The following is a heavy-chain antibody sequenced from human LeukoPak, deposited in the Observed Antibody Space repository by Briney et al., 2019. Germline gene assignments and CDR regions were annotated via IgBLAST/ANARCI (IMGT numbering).Heavy chain of an antibody. CDR3: AKDLWYSSSSGRDY. V-gene: IGHV3-48*01. CDR2: INSGGITT. Sequence: GGSVRLSCVASGFTFNKHNMKWVRQTPGKGLEWISYINSGGITTYYADSVKGRFTISRDNSKNTLYLQMDSLRAEDTAVYYCAKDLWYSSSSGRDYWGQGTLVTVSS. J-gene: IGHJ4*02. CDR1: GFTFNKHN. D-gene: IGHD6-6*01.